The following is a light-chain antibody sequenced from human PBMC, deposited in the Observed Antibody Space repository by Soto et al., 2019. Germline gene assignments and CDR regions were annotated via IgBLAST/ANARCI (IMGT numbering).Light chain of an antibody. J-gene: IGKJ4*01. CDR2: KAS. CDR1: QSISSW. Sequence: DVQMTQSPSTLSASVGDSVTITCRASQSISSWVAWYQHKPGKAPNLLIYKASSLGSGAPSKFSGSGSGTEFTLTISSLQPDDSATYYCQQYNDYSLAFGGGTKVEIK. V-gene: IGKV1-5*03. CDR3: QQYNDYSLA.